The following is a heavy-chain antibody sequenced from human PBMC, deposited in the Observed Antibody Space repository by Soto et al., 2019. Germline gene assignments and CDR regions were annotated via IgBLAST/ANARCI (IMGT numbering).Heavy chain of an antibody. CDR1: GGSISSNSYY. D-gene: IGHD3-3*01. CDR2: IYYNGIT. Sequence: SETLSLTCTVSGGSISSNSYYWGWIRQPPGKGLDWIGSIYYNGITYYNPSLKSRITISVDTSKNQFSLKLSSVTAADTAVYYCARQDDFWSGYSAFDPWGQGTLVTVSS. CDR3: ARQDDFWSGYSAFDP. J-gene: IGHJ5*02. V-gene: IGHV4-39*01.